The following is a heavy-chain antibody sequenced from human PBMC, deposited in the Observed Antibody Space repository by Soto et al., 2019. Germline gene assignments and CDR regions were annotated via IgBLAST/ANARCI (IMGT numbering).Heavy chain of an antibody. V-gene: IGHV1-46*01. J-gene: IGHJ4*02. D-gene: IGHD6-25*01. Sequence: QVQLVQSGAEVKKPGASVKLSCRTSGYTFTHYYIHWVRQAPGKGLEWMAIINPASGSTNYAQDLLGRVTLTMDTSTTTVYMDLSGLSAEDTAIFYCARDVAAGDHWGQGTLVTVS. CDR3: ARDVAAGDH. CDR1: GYTFTHYY. CDR2: INPASGST.